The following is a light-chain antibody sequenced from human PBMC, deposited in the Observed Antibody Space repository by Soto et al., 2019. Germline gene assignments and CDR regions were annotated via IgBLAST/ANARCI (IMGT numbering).Light chain of an antibody. Sequence: QSALTQPRSVSGSPGQSVTISYTGTSSDVGGYNYVSWYQQHPGKAPKLMIYDVSKRPSGVPDRFSGSKSGNTASLTISGLQAEDEADYYCCSYAGSYTFGVVFGGGTKVTVL. V-gene: IGLV2-11*01. CDR1: SSDVGGYNY. J-gene: IGLJ2*01. CDR2: DVS. CDR3: CSYAGSYTFGVV.